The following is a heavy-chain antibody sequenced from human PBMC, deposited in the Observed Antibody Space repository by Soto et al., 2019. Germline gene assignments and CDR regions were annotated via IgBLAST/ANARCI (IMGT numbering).Heavy chain of an antibody. CDR1: GYSFTSYW. D-gene: IGHD2-2*01. CDR2: IDPSDSYT. CDR3: ARQLYHAFDI. J-gene: IGHJ3*02. Sequence: XESLTISCKGSGYSFTSYWISLVRQMPGKGLEWMGRIDPSDSYTNYSPSFQGHVTISADKSISTAYLQWSSLKASDTAMYYCARQLYHAFDIWGQGTMVTVSS. V-gene: IGHV5-10-1*01.